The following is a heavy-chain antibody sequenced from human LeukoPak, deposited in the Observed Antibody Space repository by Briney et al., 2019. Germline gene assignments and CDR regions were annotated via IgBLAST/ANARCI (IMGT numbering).Heavy chain of an antibody. D-gene: IGHD3-22*01. CDR3: ARWGDSSGYFFDY. J-gene: IGHJ4*02. V-gene: IGHV1-3*01. Sequence: ASVKVSCKASGYTFTSCAMHWVRQAPGQRLEWMGWINAGNGNTKYSQKFQGRVTITRDTSASTAYMELSSLRSEDTAVYYCARWGDSSGYFFDYWGQGTLVTVSS. CDR1: GYTFTSCA. CDR2: INAGNGNT.